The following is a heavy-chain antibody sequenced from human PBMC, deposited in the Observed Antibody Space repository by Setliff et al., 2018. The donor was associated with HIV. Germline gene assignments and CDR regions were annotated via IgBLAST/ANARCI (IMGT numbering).Heavy chain of an antibody. CDR1: GYSISSGYY. Sequence: SETLSLTCTVSGYSISSGYYWGWIRQPPGKGLEWIGSIYHSGSTYYNPSLKSRVTISVDTPRNQFSLRVTSVTAADTALYYCARRSIAVREAQFDPWGQGTLVTVSS. CDR3: ARRSIAVREAQFDP. V-gene: IGHV4-38-2*02. CDR2: IYHSGST. J-gene: IGHJ5*02. D-gene: IGHD6-6*01.